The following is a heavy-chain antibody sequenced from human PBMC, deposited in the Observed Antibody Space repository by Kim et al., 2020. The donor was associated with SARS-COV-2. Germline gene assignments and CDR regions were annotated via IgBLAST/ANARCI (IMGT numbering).Heavy chain of an antibody. J-gene: IGHJ3*02. CDR3: ARDSPLRYFDWLPLDAFDI. CDR1: GYTFTSYG. Sequence: ASVKVSCKASGYTFTSYGISWVRQAPGQGLEWMGWISAYNGNTNYAQKLQGRVTMTTDTSTSTAYMELRSLRSDDTAVYYCARDSPLRYFDWLPLDAFDIWGQGTMVTVSS. CDR2: ISAYNGNT. V-gene: IGHV1-18*01. D-gene: IGHD3-9*01.